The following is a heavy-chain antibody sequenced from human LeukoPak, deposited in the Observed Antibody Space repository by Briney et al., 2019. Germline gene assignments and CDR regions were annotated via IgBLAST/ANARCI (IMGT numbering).Heavy chain of an antibody. CDR3: ARLVAALGVDAFDI. V-gene: IGHV4-59*01. CDR2: IYYSGST. J-gene: IGHJ3*02. Sequence: SETLSLTCTVSGGSISSYYWSWIRQPPGKGLDWIGYIYYSGSTNYNPSLKSRVTISVDTSKNQFSLKLSSVTAADTAVYYCARLVAALGVDAFDIWGQGTMVTVSS. D-gene: IGHD2-15*01. CDR1: GGSISSYY.